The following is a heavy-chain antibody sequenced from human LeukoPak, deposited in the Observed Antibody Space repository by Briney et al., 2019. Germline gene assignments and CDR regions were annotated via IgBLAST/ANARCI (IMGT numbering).Heavy chain of an antibody. V-gene: IGHV3-23*01. CDR2: ISGSGGST. J-gene: IGHJ4*02. CDR1: GFTFRSYA. CDR3: AKENYGDFDY. Sequence: GGSLRLSCAASGFTFRSYAMSWVRQAPGKGLEWVSGISGSGGSTYYADSVKGRFTISRGNSKNTLYLQMNSLRAEDTAVFYCAKENYGDFDYWGQGTLVTVSS. D-gene: IGHD4-17*01.